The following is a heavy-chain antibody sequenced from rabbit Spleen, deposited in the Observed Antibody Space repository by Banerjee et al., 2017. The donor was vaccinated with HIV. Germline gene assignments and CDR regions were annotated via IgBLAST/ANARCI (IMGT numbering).Heavy chain of an antibody. CDR2: IYAGDGST. Sequence: EESGGGLVKPGGTLTLTCKASGFSLFSYWMCWVRQAPGKGLDLIGCIYAGDGSTDYTNWVNGRFTISKTSSTVDLKMTSLTAADTATYFCARDLTDAIGWNFGWWGPGTLVTVS. CDR1: GFSLFSYW. CDR3: ARDLTDAIGWNFGW. D-gene: IGHD4-1*01. V-gene: IGHV1S42*01. J-gene: IGHJ4*01.